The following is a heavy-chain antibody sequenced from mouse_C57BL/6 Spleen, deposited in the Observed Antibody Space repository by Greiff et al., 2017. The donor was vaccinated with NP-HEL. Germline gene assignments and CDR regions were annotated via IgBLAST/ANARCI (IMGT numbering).Heavy chain of an antibody. J-gene: IGHJ4*01. D-gene: IGHD1-2*01. CDR3: ARGGGYPDYAMDY. V-gene: IGHV5-17*01. Sequence: EVQLVESGGGLVKPGGSLKLSCAASGFTFSDYGMHWVRQAPEKGLEWVAYISSGSSTIYYADTVKGRFTISRDNAKNTLFLQMTSLRSEDTAMYYCARGGGYPDYAMDYWGQGTSVTVSS. CDR2: ISSGSSTI. CDR1: GFTFSDYG.